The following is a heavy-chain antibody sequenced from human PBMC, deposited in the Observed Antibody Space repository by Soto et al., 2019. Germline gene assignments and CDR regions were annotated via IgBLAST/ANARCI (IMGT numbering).Heavy chain of an antibody. V-gene: IGHV1-2*04. CDR2: INPNSGGT. J-gene: IGHJ4*02. CDR3: ARAFKSGKLPYDY. CDR1: GYTFTGYY. D-gene: IGHD2-15*01. Sequence: ASVKVSCKASGYTFTGYYMHWVRQAPGQGLEWMGWINPNSGGTNYAQKFQGWVTMTRDSSISTAYMELSRLRSDDTAVYYCARAFKSGKLPYDYWGQGTLVTVSS.